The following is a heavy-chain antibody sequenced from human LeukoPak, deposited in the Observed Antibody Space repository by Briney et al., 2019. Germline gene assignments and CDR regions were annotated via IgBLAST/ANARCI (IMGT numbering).Heavy chain of an antibody. V-gene: IGHV1-2*02. Sequence: GASVKVSCKASGYIFSGHYMHWVRQAPGVGLEWLGWINPDSGDTNYAQKFQGRVTMTRDTSISTVYMVLSSLRSDDTAMYYCARGVFGESLIFGYWGQGTLVTVSS. D-gene: IGHD3-10*01. J-gene: IGHJ4*02. CDR3: ARGVFGESLIFGY. CDR2: INPDSGDT. CDR1: GYIFSGHY.